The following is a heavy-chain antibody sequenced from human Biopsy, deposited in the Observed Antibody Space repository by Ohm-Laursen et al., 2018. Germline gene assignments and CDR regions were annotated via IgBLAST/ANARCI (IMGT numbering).Heavy chain of an antibody. CDR3: ARHAPSYSGSYWRYFDL. D-gene: IGHD1-26*01. V-gene: IGHV4-4*07. J-gene: IGHJ2*01. CDR1: GDSIRNYY. CDR2: IYPGGGA. Sequence: SDTLSLTCTVSGDSIRNYYWSWVRQAAGQGLEWIGRIYPGGGAIYNPSLKSRVTISVNTSMNHLSLRLTSVTAADTAVYYCARHAPSYSGSYWRYFDLWGRGTLVTVSS.